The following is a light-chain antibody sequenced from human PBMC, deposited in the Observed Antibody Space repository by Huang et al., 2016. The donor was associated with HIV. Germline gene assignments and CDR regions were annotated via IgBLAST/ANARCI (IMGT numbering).Light chain of an antibody. V-gene: IGKV3-15*01. CDR2: GAS. Sequence: EIVMTQSPATLSVSPGERATLSCRASQSVSSNLAWYQQNPGQGPRLLISGASTRATGIPARFSGSGSGTEFTLTISSLQSEDFAVYYCQQYNNWPKGFTFGPGTKVDIK. CDR1: QSVSSN. CDR3: QQYNNWPKGFT. J-gene: IGKJ3*01.